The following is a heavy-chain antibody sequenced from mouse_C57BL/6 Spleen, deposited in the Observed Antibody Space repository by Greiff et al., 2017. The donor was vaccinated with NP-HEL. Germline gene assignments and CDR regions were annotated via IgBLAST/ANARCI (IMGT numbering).Heavy chain of an antibody. D-gene: IGHD2-1*01. Sequence: VQLKESGAELVRPGASVKLSCTASGFNIKDDYMHWVKQWPEQGLEWIGWIDPENGDTEYASKFQGKATITADTSSNTAYLQLSSLTSEDTAVYYCTRGYYGNYYAMDYWGQGTSVTVSS. J-gene: IGHJ4*01. CDR3: TRGYYGNYYAMDY. CDR2: IDPENGDT. CDR1: GFNIKDDY. V-gene: IGHV14-4*01.